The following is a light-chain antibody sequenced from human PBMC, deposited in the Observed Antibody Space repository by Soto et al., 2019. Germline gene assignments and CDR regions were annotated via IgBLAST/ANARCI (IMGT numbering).Light chain of an antibody. CDR2: KAS. J-gene: IGKJ1*01. CDR1: QNVENY. V-gene: IGKV1-5*03. CDR3: QQYNTYSGK. Sequence: IQMTQSPSTLSASVGDRVTITFRASQNVENYLAWYQQKPGKAPKLLIYKASGLESGVPSRFGGSGYGTEFTLTISSLQSDDFATYYCQQYNTYSGKCGQGNTGAIK.